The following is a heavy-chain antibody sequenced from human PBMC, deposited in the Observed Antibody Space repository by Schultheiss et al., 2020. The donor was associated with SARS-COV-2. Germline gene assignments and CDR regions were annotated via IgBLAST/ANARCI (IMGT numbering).Heavy chain of an antibody. CDR3: ARAVAMLQHAFDI. CDR1: GFTVSSNY. D-gene: IGHD2-2*01. V-gene: IGHV3-66*01. J-gene: IGHJ3*02. CDR2: IYSGGST. Sequence: GGSLRLSCAASGFTVSSNYMSWVRQAPGKGLEWVSVIYSGGSTSYADSVKGRFTISRDNAKNTLYLQMNSLRAEDTAVYYCARAVAMLQHAFDIWGQGTMVTVSS.